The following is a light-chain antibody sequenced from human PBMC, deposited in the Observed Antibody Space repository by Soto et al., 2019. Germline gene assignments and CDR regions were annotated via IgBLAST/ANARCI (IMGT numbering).Light chain of an antibody. CDR3: QQYGGSPPIT. CDR1: QSVSSSY. CDR2: GAS. J-gene: IGKJ5*01. Sequence: EIVLTHSPGTLSLSPGERATLSCRASQSVSSSYLAWYQQKPGQAPRLLIYGASSRATGIPDRFSGSGSGTDFTLTISRLEPEDFAVYYCQQYGGSPPITFGQGTRLEIK. V-gene: IGKV3-20*01.